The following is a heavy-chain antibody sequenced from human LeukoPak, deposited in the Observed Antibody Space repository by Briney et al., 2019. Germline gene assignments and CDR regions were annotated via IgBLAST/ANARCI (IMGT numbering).Heavy chain of an antibody. V-gene: IGHV4-59*01. CDR1: GGSISSYY. J-gene: IGHJ4*02. Sequence: SETLSLTCTVPGGSISSYYWSWIRQPPGKGLEWIGYIYYSGSTNYNPSLKSRVTISVDTSKNQFSLKLSSVTAADTAVYYCAREDYDRRIDYWGQGTLVTVSS. CDR2: IYYSGST. D-gene: IGHD3-22*01. CDR3: AREDYDRRIDY.